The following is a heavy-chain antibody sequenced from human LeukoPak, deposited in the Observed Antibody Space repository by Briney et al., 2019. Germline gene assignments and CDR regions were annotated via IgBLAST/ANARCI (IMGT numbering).Heavy chain of an antibody. V-gene: IGHV1-18*04. CDR1: GYTFTGYY. J-gene: IGHJ4*02. CDR2: ISAYNGNT. Sequence: GASVKVSCKASGYTFTGYYMHWVRQAPGQGLEWMGWISAYNGNTNYAQKLQGRVTMTTDTSTSTAYMELRSLRSDDTAVYYCARDGDNYAVDYWGQGTLVTVSS. D-gene: IGHD3-16*01. CDR3: ARDGDNYAVDY.